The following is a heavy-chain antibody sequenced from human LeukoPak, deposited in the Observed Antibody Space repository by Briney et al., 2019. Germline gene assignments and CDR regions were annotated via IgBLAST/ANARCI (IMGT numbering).Heavy chain of an antibody. CDR2: MNPNSGNT. CDR1: GGTFSSYV. V-gene: IGHV1-8*02. Sequence: ASVKVSCKASGGTFSSYVINWVRQATGQGLEWMGWMNPNSGNTGYAQKFQGRVTMTRNTSISTAYMELSSLRSEDTAVYYCARGRGYGDYLFDYWGQGTLVTVSS. CDR3: ARGRGYGDYLFDY. D-gene: IGHD4-17*01. J-gene: IGHJ4*02.